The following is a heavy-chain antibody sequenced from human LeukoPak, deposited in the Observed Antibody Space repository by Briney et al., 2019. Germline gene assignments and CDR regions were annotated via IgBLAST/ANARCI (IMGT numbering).Heavy chain of an antibody. V-gene: IGHV3-30*02. D-gene: IGHD3-3*01. CDR3: AKDGVGRNYAAFEI. Sequence: PGGSLRLSCAASGFTFSTYGMHWVRQAPGKGLEWVAFIRNDGSTKYYADSVKGRFTISRDNSKNTLNLQMDSLRAEDTAVYYCAKDGVGRNYAAFEIWGQGTMATVSS. CDR1: GFTFSTYG. J-gene: IGHJ3*02. CDR2: IRNDGSTK.